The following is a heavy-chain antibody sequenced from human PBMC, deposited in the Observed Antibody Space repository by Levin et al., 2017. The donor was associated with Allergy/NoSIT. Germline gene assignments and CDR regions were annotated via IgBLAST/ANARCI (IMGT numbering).Heavy chain of an antibody. V-gene: IGHV4-30-4*01. Sequence: SQTLSLTCTVSGGSISSGDYYWSWIRQPPGKGLEWIGYIYYSGSTYYNPSLKSRVTISVDTSKNQFSLKLSSVTAADTAVYYCAREYCSGGSCRDYWGQGTLVTVSS. CDR2: IYYSGST. D-gene: IGHD2-15*01. J-gene: IGHJ4*02. CDR3: AREYCSGGSCRDY. CDR1: GGSISSGDYY.